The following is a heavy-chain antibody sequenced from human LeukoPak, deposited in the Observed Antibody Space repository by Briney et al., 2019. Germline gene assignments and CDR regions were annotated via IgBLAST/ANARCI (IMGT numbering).Heavy chain of an antibody. Sequence: ASVKVSCKASGYTFTSYAMHWVRQAPGQRLEWMGWINAGNGNIKYSQKLQGRVTITRDTSASTAYMELSSLRSEDTAVYYCARDKRGSRNWFDPWGQGTLVTVSS. J-gene: IGHJ5*02. D-gene: IGHD3-16*01. CDR3: ARDKRGSRNWFDP. CDR1: GYTFTSYA. CDR2: INAGNGNI. V-gene: IGHV1-3*01.